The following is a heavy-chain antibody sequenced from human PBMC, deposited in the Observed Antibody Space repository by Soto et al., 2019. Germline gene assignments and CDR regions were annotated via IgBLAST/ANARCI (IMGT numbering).Heavy chain of an antibody. Sequence: ASVKVSCKASGYTFTSYDINWVRQATGQGLEWMGWIVPTSGNTDYAQKFQGRVTITRDKSMRTSYMELSSLRSQDTAVYYCVRDSGAKLSSSWGQGSLVTVSS. V-gene: IGHV1-8*01. CDR2: IVPTSGNT. CDR3: VRDSGAKLSSS. J-gene: IGHJ4*02. CDR1: GYTFTSYD. D-gene: IGHD6-13*01.